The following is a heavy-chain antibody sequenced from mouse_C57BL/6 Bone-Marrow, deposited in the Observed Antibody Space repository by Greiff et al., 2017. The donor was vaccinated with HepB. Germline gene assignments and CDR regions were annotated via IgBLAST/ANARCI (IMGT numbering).Heavy chain of an antibody. CDR1: GFSLSTFGMG. J-gene: IGHJ1*03. D-gene: IGHD1-1*01. V-gene: IGHV8-8*01. Sequence: QVTLKESGPGILQPSQTLSLTCSFSGFSLSTFGMGVGWIRQPSGKGLEWLAHIWWDGDKYYNPALKSRLTISKDTSKNQVFLKIANVDTADTATYYCARIDYYGSSYDWYFDVWGTGTTVTVSS. CDR2: IWWDGDK. CDR3: ARIDYYGSSYDWYFDV.